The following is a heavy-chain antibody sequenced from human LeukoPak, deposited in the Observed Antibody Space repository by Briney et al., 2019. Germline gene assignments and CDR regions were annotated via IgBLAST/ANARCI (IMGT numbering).Heavy chain of an antibody. CDR1: GGSISSYY. Sequence: SETLSLTCTVSGGSISSYYWSWIRQPPGKGLEWTGYIYYSGSTNYNPSLKSRVTISVDTSKNQFSLKLSSVTAADTAVYYCARAPMWEWDGPAVFDYWGQGTLVTVSS. V-gene: IGHV4-59*01. D-gene: IGHD1-26*01. J-gene: IGHJ4*02. CDR2: IYYSGST. CDR3: ARAPMWEWDGPAVFDY.